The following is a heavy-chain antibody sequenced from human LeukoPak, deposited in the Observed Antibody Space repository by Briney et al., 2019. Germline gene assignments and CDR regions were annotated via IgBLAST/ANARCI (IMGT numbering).Heavy chain of an antibody. J-gene: IGHJ4*02. V-gene: IGHV4-31*11. CDR3: ARASGDY. Sequence: PSETLSLTCAVYGGSFSGYYWSWIRQHPGKGLEWIGYIYYSGSTYYNPSLKSRVTISVDTSKNQFSLKLSSVTAADTAVYYCARASGDYWGQGTLVTVSS. CDR2: IYYSGST. CDR1: GGSFSGYY.